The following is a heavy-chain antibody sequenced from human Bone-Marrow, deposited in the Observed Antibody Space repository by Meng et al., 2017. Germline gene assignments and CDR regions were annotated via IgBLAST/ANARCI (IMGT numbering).Heavy chain of an antibody. Sequence: VGLGGAGGGVVQPGRSLRISCAASGFTFCSYAMHWVRQAPGKGLEWVAVISYDGSNKYYADSVKGRFTISRDNSKNTLYLQMNSLRAEDTAVYYCARDSDLFDYWGQGTLVTVSS. CDR2: ISYDGSNK. V-gene: IGHV3-30*01. CDR1: GFTFCSYA. CDR3: ARDSDLFDY. J-gene: IGHJ4*02.